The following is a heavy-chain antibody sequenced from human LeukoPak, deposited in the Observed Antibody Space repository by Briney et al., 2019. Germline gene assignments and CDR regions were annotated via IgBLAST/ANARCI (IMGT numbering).Heavy chain of an antibody. CDR3: AKDIFWDYESRVGFDY. V-gene: IGHV3-7*03. CDR2: IKQDGSEK. CDR1: GFTFSSYW. Sequence: PGGSLRLSCAASGFTFSSYWMSWVRQAPGKGLEWVANIKQDGSEKYYVDSVKGRSTISRDNAKNSLYLQMNSLRAEDTALYYCAKDIFWDYESRVGFDYWGQGTLVTVSS. J-gene: IGHJ4*02. D-gene: IGHD1-7*01.